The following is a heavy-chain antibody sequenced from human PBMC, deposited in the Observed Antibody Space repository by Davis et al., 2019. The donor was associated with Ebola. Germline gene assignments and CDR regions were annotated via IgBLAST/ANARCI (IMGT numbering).Heavy chain of an antibody. D-gene: IGHD6-19*01. CDR1: GDSFTTYW. CDR2: IYVDDSDT. Sequence: GESLKISCQASGDSFTTYWISWVRQMPGKGLEWMGIIYVDDSDTRYSPSFQGQVVISVDKSINTAYLQWSSLKASDSGIYYCARQPAVAGDLAYMDVWGKGTTVTVSS. V-gene: IGHV5-51*01. CDR3: ARQPAVAGDLAYMDV. J-gene: IGHJ6*03.